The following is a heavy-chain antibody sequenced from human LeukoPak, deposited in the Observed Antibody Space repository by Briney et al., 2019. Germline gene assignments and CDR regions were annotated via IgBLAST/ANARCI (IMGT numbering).Heavy chain of an antibody. V-gene: IGHV4-30-2*01. CDR3: ARGLGSGWYYYYYGMDV. CDR1: GGSISSGGYS. J-gene: IGHJ6*02. Sequence: SETLSLTCAVSGGSISSGGYSWSWIRQPPGKGLEWIGYIYHSGSTYYNPSLKSRVTISVDRSKNQFSLKLSSVTAADTAVYYCARGLGSGWYYYYYGMDVWGQGTTVTVSS. CDR2: IYHSGST. D-gene: IGHD6-19*01.